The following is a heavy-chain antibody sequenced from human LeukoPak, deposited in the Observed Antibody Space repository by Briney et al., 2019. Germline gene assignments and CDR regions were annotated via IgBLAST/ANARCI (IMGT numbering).Heavy chain of an antibody. D-gene: IGHD6-19*01. Sequence: PSETLSLTCTVSGYSISSGYYWGWIRQPPGKGLEWIGSIYHSGSTYYNPSLKSRVTISVDTSKNQFSLKLSSVTAADTAVYYCARGGRLARSDYWGQGTLVTVSS. CDR2: IYHSGST. J-gene: IGHJ4*02. V-gene: IGHV4-38-2*02. CDR1: GYSISSGYY. CDR3: ARGGRLARSDY.